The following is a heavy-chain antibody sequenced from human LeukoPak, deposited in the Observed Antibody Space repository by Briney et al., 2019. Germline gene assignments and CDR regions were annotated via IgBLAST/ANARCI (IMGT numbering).Heavy chain of an antibody. CDR3: AKGFVTDSSGYYAVFAFDI. V-gene: IGHV3-23*01. CDR1: GFTFSTFA. Sequence: GGSLRLSCAASGFTFSTFAMSWVRQAPGKGLEWVSTIGGSGGSTYYADSVKGRFTISRDNSKNTLYLQMNSLRAEDTAVYYCAKGFVTDSSGYYAVFAFDIWGQGTMVTVSS. J-gene: IGHJ3*02. D-gene: IGHD3-22*01. CDR2: IGGSGGST.